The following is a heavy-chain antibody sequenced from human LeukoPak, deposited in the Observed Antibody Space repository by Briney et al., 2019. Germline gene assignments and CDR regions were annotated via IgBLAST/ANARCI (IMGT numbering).Heavy chain of an antibody. CDR2: IYYSGST. V-gene: IGHV4-59*12. CDR1: GGSISSYY. CDR3: ARGQGATVPQVGKNWFDP. J-gene: IGHJ5*02. D-gene: IGHD1-26*01. Sequence: SETLSLTCTVSGGSISSYYWSWIRQPPGKGLEWIGYIYYSGSTNYNSSLKSRVTISVDTSKNQFSLKLISVTAADTAVYYCARGQGATVPQVGKNWFDPWGQGTRVIVSS.